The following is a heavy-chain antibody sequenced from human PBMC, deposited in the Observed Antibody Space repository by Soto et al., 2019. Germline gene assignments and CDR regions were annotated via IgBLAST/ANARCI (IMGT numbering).Heavy chain of an antibody. CDR2: IKNKANSYTT. Sequence: EVQLVESGGGLVQPGGSLRLSCAASGFTFSAHYVDWVRQAPGKGLEWVGRIKNKANSYTTEYAASVEGRFTISREDSQNSLYLQMNSLKTEDTAVYYCARVSLVGPSGGRYFDYWGQGSQVAVSS. J-gene: IGHJ4*02. CDR3: ARVSLVGPSGGRYFDY. V-gene: IGHV3-72*01. D-gene: IGHD1-26*01. CDR1: GFTFSAHY.